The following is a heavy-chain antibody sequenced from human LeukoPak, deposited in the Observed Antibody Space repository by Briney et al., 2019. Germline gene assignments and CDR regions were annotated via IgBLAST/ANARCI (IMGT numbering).Heavy chain of an antibody. CDR3: AKGSIPGIAVAGTLDY. CDR1: GFIFSSYG. CDR2: ISNDGRIK. J-gene: IGHJ4*02. D-gene: IGHD6-19*01. V-gene: IGHV3-30*18. Sequence: GGSLRLSCAASGFIFSSYGMHWVRQAPGKGLEWVALISNDGRIKLYADSVKGRFTISRGNSKNTLYLQMNSLRAEDTAVYYCAKGSIPGIAVAGTLDYWGQGTLVTVSS.